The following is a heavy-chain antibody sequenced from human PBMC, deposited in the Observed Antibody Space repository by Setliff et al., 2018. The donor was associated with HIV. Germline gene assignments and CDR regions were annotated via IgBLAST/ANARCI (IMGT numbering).Heavy chain of an antibody. CDR3: ARSKGGSNWPFDY. CDR2: ISSNSFYI. CDR1: GFTFSSPS. D-gene: IGHD6-13*01. V-gene: IGHV3-21*01. J-gene: IGHJ4*02. Sequence: PGGSLRLSCAASGFTFSSPSMTWVRQAPGKGLEWVSSISSNSFYIYYAASLRGRFIISRDNATNSLFLQMNSLRAEDTAVYYCARSKGGSNWPFDYWGQGTLVTVSS.